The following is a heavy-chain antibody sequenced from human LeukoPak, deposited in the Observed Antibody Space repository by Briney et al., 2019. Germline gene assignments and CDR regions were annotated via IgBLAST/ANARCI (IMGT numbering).Heavy chain of an antibody. Sequence: GGSLRLSCAASGFSFSNYAMSWVRQAPGKGLEWVSGISGSGHSSYYADSVKGRFTISRDNAKNSLYLQMNSLRAEDTAVYYCARARDYYGSGKDYYGMDVWGQGTTVTVSS. D-gene: IGHD3-10*01. V-gene: IGHV3-23*01. CDR3: ARARDYYGSGKDYYGMDV. J-gene: IGHJ6*02. CDR2: ISGSGHSS. CDR1: GFSFSNYA.